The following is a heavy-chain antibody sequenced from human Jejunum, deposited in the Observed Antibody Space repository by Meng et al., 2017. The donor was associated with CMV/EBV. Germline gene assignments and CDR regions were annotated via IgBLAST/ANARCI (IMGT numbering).Heavy chain of an antibody. CDR1: FNSFS. CDR2: ISSYSSHI. J-gene: IGHJ6*02. V-gene: IGHV3-21*01. Sequence: FNSFSMNWVRQAPGKGLEWVSSISSYSSHIYYADSVKGRFTISRDNAKNSLYLQMNSLRAEDTAVYYCATLISSPDYGYYYGMDVWGQGTTVTVSS. CDR3: ATLISSPDYGYYYGMDV. D-gene: IGHD3-10*01.